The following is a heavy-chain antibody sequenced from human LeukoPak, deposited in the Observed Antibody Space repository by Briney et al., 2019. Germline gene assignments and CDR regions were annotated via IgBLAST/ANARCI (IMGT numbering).Heavy chain of an antibody. CDR3: ASLMGAMGNEHSDY. J-gene: IGHJ4*02. Sequence: GGSLRLSCAASGFTFSSYAMSWVRQAPGKGLEWVSAISGSGGSTYYADSVKGRFTISRDNSKNTLYLQMNSLRAEDTAVYYCASLMGAMGNEHSDYWGQGTLVTVSS. CDR1: GFTFSSYA. CDR2: ISGSGGST. D-gene: IGHD1-26*01. V-gene: IGHV3-23*01.